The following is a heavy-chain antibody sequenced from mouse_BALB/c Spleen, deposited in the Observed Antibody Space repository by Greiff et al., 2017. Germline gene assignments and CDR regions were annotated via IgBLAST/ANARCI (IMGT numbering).Heavy chain of an antibody. V-gene: IGHV1-5*01. D-gene: IGHD1-1*01. Sequence: VQLQQSGTVLARPGASVKMSCKASGYTFTSYWMHWVKQRPGQGLEWIGAIYPGNSDTSYNQKFTGKAKLTAVTSTSTAYMELSSLTNKDSAVYYSTRSSSYWYFDVWGAGRTVTVSS. CDR1: GYTFTSYW. CDR3: TRSSSYWYFDV. J-gene: IGHJ1*01. CDR2: IYPGNSDT.